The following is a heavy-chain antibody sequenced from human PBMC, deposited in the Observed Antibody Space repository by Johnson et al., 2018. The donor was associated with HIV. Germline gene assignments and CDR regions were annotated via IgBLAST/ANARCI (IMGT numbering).Heavy chain of an antibody. CDR1: GFTFSSYG. V-gene: IGHV3-30*02. J-gene: IGHJ3*02. CDR3: AKDWARIAAAQFDI. D-gene: IGHD6-13*01. Sequence: VQLVESGGGVVQPGGSLRLSCAASGFTFSSYGMHWVRQAPGKGLEWVAAIWYDGSNKYYADSVKGRFTISRDNSKNTLYLQMNSLRAEDTAVYYCAKDWARIAAAQFDIWGQGTMVTVSS. CDR2: IWYDGSNK.